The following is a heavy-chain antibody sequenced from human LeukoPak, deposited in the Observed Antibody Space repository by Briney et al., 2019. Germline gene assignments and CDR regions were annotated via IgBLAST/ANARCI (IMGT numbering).Heavy chain of an antibody. D-gene: IGHD3-22*01. V-gene: IGHV4-34*01. Sequence: GSLRLSCAASGFTFSDYYMSWIRQTPGKGLEWIGEVNHSGNTNYNPSLKSRVTISVDTSKNQFSLNLRSVTAADRAVYYCARPRRLISTYYSDPFDIWGQGTLVIVSS. CDR2: VNHSGNT. J-gene: IGHJ3*02. CDR3: ARPRRLISTYYSDPFDI. CDR1: GFTFSDYY.